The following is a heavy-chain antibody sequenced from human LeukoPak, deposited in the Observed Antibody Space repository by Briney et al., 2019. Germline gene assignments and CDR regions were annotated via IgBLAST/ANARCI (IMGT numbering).Heavy chain of an antibody. V-gene: IGHV1-18*04. J-gene: IGHJ4*02. CDR1: GYTFINYG. D-gene: IGHD3-22*01. Sequence: ASVTVSCKASGYTFINYGITWVRQAPGHGLEWMGWIGGYNDNTNYAQNLQGRVTMSADTSTNTTYMELRGLRFDDTAVYYCARGGVSSAYVDYWGQGTLVSVSS. CDR3: ARGGVSSAYVDY. CDR2: IGGYNDNT.